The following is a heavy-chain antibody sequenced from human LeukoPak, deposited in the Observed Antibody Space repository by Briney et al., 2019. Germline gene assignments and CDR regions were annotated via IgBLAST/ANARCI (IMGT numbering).Heavy chain of an antibody. J-gene: IGHJ6*03. Sequence: SETLSLTCAVYGGSFSGYYWSWIRQPPGKGLEWIGEINHSGSTNYNPSLKSRVTISVDTSKNQFSLKLSSVTAADTAVYYCARAYYDILTGPDMDVWGKGPRSPSP. CDR2: INHSGST. D-gene: IGHD3-9*01. V-gene: IGHV4-34*01. CDR3: ARAYYDILTGPDMDV. CDR1: GGSFSGYY.